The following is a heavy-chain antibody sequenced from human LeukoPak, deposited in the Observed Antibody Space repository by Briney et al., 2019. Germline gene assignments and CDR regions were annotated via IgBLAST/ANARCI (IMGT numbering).Heavy chain of an antibody. CDR1: GYSFTTYW. CDR3: ARHQLWASDS. CDR2: VHPGNSDT. V-gene: IGHV5-51*01. J-gene: IGHJ4*02. Sequence: GESLKISCKASGYSFTTYWIGWVRQMPGKGLEWMAIVHPGNSDTKYSPSFQGQVTISADQSISTAYLQWSSLKASDTAIYYCARHQLWASDSWGQGTLVTVSS. D-gene: IGHD5-18*01.